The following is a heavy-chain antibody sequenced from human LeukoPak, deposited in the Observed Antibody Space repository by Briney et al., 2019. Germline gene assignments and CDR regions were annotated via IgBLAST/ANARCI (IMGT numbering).Heavy chain of an antibody. CDR3: ARVQGYCSSTSCYQRHYYFDY. Sequence: ASVKVSCKASGYTFTSYDINWVRQATGQGLEWMGWMNPNSGNTGYAQKFQGRVTMTRNTSISTAYMELSSLRSEDTAVYYCARVQGYCSSTSCYQRHYYFDYWGQGTLDTVSS. V-gene: IGHV1-8*01. J-gene: IGHJ4*02. D-gene: IGHD2-2*01. CDR1: GYTFTSYD. CDR2: MNPNSGNT.